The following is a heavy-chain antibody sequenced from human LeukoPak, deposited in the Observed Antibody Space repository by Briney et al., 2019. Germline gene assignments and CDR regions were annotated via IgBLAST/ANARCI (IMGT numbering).Heavy chain of an antibody. J-gene: IGHJ4*02. CDR2: IKADGSEK. CDR1: GFTFTDYG. D-gene: IGHD1-26*01. V-gene: IGHV3-7*05. CDR3: AYRNNFEY. Sequence: GGSLRLSCAAAGFTFTDYGMSWVRQAPGKGLEWVANIKADGSEKYYVDSVKGRFTISRDDAKRTVDLQMDNLRAEDTAIYYCAYRNNFEYWGQGALVTVSS.